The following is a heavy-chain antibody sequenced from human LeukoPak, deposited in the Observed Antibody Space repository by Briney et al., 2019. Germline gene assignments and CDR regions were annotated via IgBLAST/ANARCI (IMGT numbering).Heavy chain of an antibody. V-gene: IGHV3-23*01. CDR3: ARDSSSPL. CDR1: GFTFSSYA. J-gene: IGHJ4*02. Sequence: PGGSPRLSCAASGFTFSSYAMNWVRQAPGKGLEWVSIISGSGGGTYSAVSVKGRFTISRDNSKNTLYLQMNSLRAEDTAVYYCARDSSSPLWGQGTLVTVS. D-gene: IGHD6-6*01. CDR2: ISGSGGGT.